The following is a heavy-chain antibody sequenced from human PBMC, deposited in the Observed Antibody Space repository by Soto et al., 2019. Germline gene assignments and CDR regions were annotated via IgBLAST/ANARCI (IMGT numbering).Heavy chain of an antibody. D-gene: IGHD3-10*01. J-gene: IGHJ4*02. CDR3: ASLLWFGENYFDY. CDR2: TRNKANSYTT. V-gene: IGHV3-72*01. Sequence: GGSLRLSCAASGFTFSDHYMDWVRQAPGKGLEWVGRTRNKANSYTTEYAAAVKGRFTISRDDSKNSLYLQMNSLKTEDTAVYYCASLLWFGENYFDYWGQGTLVTVSS. CDR1: GFTFSDHY.